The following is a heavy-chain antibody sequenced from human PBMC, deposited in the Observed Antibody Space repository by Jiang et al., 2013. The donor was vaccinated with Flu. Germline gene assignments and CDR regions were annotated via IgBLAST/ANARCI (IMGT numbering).Heavy chain of an antibody. CDR3: ARDGHYDILTGYSPTDY. Sequence: SSISSSSSYIYYADSVKGRFTISRDNAKNSLYLQMNSLRAEDTAVYYCARDGHYDILTGYSPTDYWGQGTLVTVSS. D-gene: IGHD3-9*01. CDR2: ISSSSSYI. V-gene: IGHV3-21*01. J-gene: IGHJ4*02.